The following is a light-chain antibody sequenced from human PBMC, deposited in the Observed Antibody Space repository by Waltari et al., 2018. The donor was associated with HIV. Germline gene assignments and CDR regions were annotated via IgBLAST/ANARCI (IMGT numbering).Light chain of an antibody. Sequence: QSALTQPASVSGSPGQSLTISCTGTSSDVGGYNYVSWYQQHPGKAPKLMIYEVSNRPSGVSNRFSGSKSGNTASLTISGLQAEDEADYYCSSYTSSSTLVFGGGTK. CDR1: SSDVGGYNY. V-gene: IGLV2-14*01. CDR3: SSYTSSSTLV. J-gene: IGLJ2*01. CDR2: EVS.